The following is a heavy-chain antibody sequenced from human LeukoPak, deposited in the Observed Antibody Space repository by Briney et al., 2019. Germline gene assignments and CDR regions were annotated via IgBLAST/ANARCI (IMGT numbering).Heavy chain of an antibody. Sequence: GGSLRLSCAASGFTLSSYAMSWVRQAPGKGLVWVSAISGSGGSTYYADSVKGRFTISRDNSKNTLYLQMNSLRAEDTAVYYCAKGSPHSSYLYYLDYWGQGTLVTVSS. CDR2: ISGSGGST. J-gene: IGHJ4*02. D-gene: IGHD1-26*01. V-gene: IGHV3-23*01. CDR1: GFTLSSYA. CDR3: AKGSPHSSYLYYLDY.